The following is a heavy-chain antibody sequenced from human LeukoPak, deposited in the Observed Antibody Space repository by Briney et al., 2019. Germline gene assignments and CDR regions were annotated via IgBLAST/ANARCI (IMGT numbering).Heavy chain of an antibody. CDR3: ARDFGYCSSTSCYPPHDYYYYIDV. Sequence: ASVKVSCKASGYTFTGYYMHWVRQAPGQGLEWMGWINPNSGGTNYAQKFQGRVTITRDTSISTAYMELSRLRSDDTAVYYCARDFGYCSSTSCYPPHDYYYYIDVWGKGTTVTVSS. J-gene: IGHJ6*03. CDR1: GYTFTGYY. CDR2: INPNSGGT. V-gene: IGHV1-2*02. D-gene: IGHD2-2*01.